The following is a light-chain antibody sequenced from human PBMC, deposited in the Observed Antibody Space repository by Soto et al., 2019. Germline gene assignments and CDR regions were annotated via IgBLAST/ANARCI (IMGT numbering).Light chain of an antibody. CDR3: WQRYSWHLT. V-gene: IGKV3D-11*02. J-gene: IGKJ4*02. Sequence: TVFTQSPATLSLTPGESSTLSCKARQTIANFVGWFQQKSAHPPRLLSGDSFNRATGIPARFTGSGSGSAFTLTIYSLEPEDFGVSSCWQRYSWHLTCGGGTKVEIK. CDR1: QTIANF. CDR2: DSF.